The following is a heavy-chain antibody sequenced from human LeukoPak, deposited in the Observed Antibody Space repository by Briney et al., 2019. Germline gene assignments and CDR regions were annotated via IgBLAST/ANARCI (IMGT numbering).Heavy chain of an antibody. Sequence: GSLRLSCAGSGFTFSSYGMHWIRQAPGKGLEWVAVISYDGSNKYYADSVKGRFTISRDNFKNTLYLQMNSLRAEDTAVYYCAKATLSSSSGFDPWGQGTLVTVSS. V-gene: IGHV3-30*18. CDR2: ISYDGSNK. D-gene: IGHD6-13*01. J-gene: IGHJ5*02. CDR3: AKATLSSSSGFDP. CDR1: GFTFSSYG.